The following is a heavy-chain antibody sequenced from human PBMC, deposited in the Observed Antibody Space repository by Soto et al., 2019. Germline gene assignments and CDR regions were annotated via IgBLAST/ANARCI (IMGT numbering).Heavy chain of an antibody. J-gene: IGHJ5*02. Sequence: PGGSLRLSCAASGFTFKSYGMHWVRQALGKGLEWVAVISYDGSYQYYSDSVKGRFTISRDNSKNTLNLQMNSLRAEDTAVYYCARVVSIAALNYWFDPWGQGTLVTVS. CDR3: ARVVSIAALNYWFDP. D-gene: IGHD6-6*01. CDR1: GFTFKSYG. V-gene: IGHV3-30*03. CDR2: ISYDGSYQ.